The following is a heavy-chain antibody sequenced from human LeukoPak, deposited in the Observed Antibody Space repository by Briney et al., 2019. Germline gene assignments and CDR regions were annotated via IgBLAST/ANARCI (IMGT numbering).Heavy chain of an antibody. CDR1: GYSFTSYW. CDR3: ARTSSSWHGWFDP. V-gene: IGHV5-51*01. J-gene: IGHJ5*02. D-gene: IGHD6-13*01. CDR2: IYPGDSDT. Sequence: GECLKISCKGSGYSFTSYWVGWARQMPGKGLEWMGIIYPGDSDTRYSPSFQGQVTISADKSIRTAYLQWSSLKASDTAMYYCARTSSSWHGWFDPWGKGPRVPVSS.